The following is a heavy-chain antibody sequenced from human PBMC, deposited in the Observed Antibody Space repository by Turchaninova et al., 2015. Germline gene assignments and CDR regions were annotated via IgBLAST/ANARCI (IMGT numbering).Heavy chain of an antibody. CDR2: IRSKANSDAT. J-gene: IGHJ4*02. Sequence: EVRLVESGGGWVQPGGGRTLSCAAPGFTFSGPARHWGRQTFGKGLGWVGRIRSKANSDATAYAASVKGRFTISRDDSKNTAYLQMNSLKTEDTAVYYCVGDFEYWGQGTLVTVSS. CDR3: VGDFEY. CDR1: GFTFSGPA. V-gene: IGHV3-73*02.